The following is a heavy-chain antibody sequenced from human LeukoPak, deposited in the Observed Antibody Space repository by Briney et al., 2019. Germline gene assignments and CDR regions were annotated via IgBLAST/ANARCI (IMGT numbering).Heavy chain of an antibody. D-gene: IGHD3-10*01. Sequence: SETLSLTCTVSGGSISSYYWSWIRQPPGKGLEWIGYIYYSGSTNYNPSLKSRVTISADTSKNQFSLKLSSVTAADTAVYYCARDGNRRTTYYYGSGSDYWGQGTLVTVSS. J-gene: IGHJ4*02. CDR3: ARDGNRRTTYYYGSGSDY. CDR2: IYYSGST. V-gene: IGHV4-59*01. CDR1: GGSISSYY.